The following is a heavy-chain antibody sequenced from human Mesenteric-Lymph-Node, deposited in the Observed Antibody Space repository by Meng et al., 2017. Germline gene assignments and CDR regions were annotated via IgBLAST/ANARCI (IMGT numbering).Heavy chain of an antibody. J-gene: IGHJ4*02. V-gene: IGHV4-34*01. CDR3: ARDQGGAGAY. CDR1: VGSFSGYS. Sequence: QVQLQQWGAGQLKPSETLSLTFAVYVGSFSGYSWNWIRQSPGKRLEWIGDINHSGSTNYNPSLKSRVTISVDTSKNQFSLKLSYVTAADTAVYYCARDQGGAGAYWGQGTLVTVSS. CDR2: INHSGST. D-gene: IGHD2-15*01.